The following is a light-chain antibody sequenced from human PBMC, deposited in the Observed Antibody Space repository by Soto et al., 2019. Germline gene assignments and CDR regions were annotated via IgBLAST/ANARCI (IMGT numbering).Light chain of an antibody. CDR2: WAS. V-gene: IGKV4-1*01. Sequence: DIVMTQSPDSLAVSLGERATINCKSSQSVLYSSNNKNYLSWYQQKPGQPPKLLIYWASTRKSGVPDRFSGSGSGTDFTLTISSLEAADVAVYYCQQCFSTPWAFGQGTKVEIK. CDR3: QQCFSTPWA. J-gene: IGKJ1*01. CDR1: QSVLYSSNNKNY.